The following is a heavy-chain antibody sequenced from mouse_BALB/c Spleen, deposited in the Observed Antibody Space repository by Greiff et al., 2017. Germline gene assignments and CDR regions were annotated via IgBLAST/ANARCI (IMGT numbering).Heavy chain of an antibody. D-gene: IGHD3-2*01. CDR3: ARWVDSLDY. V-gene: IGHV1S56*01. CDR2: IYPGNVNT. CDR1: GYTFTSYY. Sequence: QVQLKQSGPELVKPGASVRISCKASGYTFTSYYIHWVKQRPGQGLEWIGWIYPGNVNTKYNEKFKGKATLTADKSSSTAYMQLSSLTSEDSAVYFCARWVDSLDYWGQGTTLTVSS. J-gene: IGHJ2*01.